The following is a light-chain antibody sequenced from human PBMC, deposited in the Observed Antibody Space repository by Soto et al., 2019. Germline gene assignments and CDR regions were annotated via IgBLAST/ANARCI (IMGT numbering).Light chain of an antibody. CDR2: GTS. V-gene: IGKV3-20*01. J-gene: IGKJ3*01. Sequence: EIVLTQSPGTLSLSPGERATLSCRASQSVSSKYLAWYQQKPGQAPRVLIYGTSISASGVPETFSGGGSGTVFTPTITRLEPEDFAVYYCQQYGSSLFTFGPGTKVDFK. CDR3: QQYGSSLFT. CDR1: QSVSSKY.